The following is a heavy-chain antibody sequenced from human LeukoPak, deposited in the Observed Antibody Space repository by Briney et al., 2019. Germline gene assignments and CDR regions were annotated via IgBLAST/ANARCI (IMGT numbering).Heavy chain of an antibody. V-gene: IGHV3-53*01. CDR2: IYSDGST. CDR3: ATVLYILRYFDY. D-gene: IGHD3-9*01. J-gene: IGHJ6*04. Sequence: WGSLRLSCAASGFIVSSNYMSWVRQAPGKGLEWVSVIYSDGSTYYADSVKGRFTISRDNSKNTLYLQMNSLRAEDTAVYYCATVLYILRYFDYWGKGTTVSISS. CDR1: GFIVSSNY.